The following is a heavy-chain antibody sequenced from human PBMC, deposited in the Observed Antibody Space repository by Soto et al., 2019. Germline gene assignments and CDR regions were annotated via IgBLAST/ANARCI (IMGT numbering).Heavy chain of an antibody. V-gene: IGHV3-53*01. CDR2: IYSGGST. CDR1: GFTVSSNY. CDR3: ASASSWYNDDAFDI. J-gene: IGHJ3*02. Sequence: PGGSLRLSCAASGFTVSSNYMSWVRQAPGKGLEWVSVIYSGGSTYYADSVKGRFTISRDNSKNTLYLQMNSLRAEDTAVYYCASASSWYNDDAFDIWGQGTMVTVSS. D-gene: IGHD6-13*01.